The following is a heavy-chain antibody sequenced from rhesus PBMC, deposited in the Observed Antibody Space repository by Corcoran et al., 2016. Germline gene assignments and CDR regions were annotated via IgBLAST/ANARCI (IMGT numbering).Heavy chain of an antibody. CDR1: GASIRSNW. D-gene: IGHD1-7*02. CDR2: IGGRSGST. V-gene: IGHV4-80*01. J-gene: IGHJ4*01. Sequence: QVQLQESGPGLVKPSETLSLTCTVSGASIRSNWWSWIRQPPGKGLEGIGYIGGRSGSTNDNPTLKSRDTISKDTSKNQFSLKLSSVTAADTAVYYCARGLNWNEFDYWGQGVLVTVSS. CDR3: ARGLNWNEFDY.